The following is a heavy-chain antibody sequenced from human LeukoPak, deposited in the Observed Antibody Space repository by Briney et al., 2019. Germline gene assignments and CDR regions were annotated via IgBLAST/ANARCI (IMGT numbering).Heavy chain of an antibody. V-gene: IGHV3-53*01. J-gene: IGHJ4*02. Sequence: GGSLRLSCAASGFTVSSNYMSWVRQAPGKGLEWVSVIYSGGSTYHADSVKGRFTISRDNSKNTLYLQMNSLRAEDTAVYYCARVRFAGGWYGYFDYWGQGTLVTVSS. CDR1: GFTVSSNY. CDR2: IYSGGST. D-gene: IGHD6-19*01. CDR3: ARVRFAGGWYGYFDY.